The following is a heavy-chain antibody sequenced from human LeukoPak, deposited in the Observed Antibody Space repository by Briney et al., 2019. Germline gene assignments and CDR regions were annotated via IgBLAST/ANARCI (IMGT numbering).Heavy chain of an antibody. CDR2: ISGSGGST. V-gene: IGHV3-23*01. Sequence: PGGSLRLSCAASGFTFSSYGMSCVRQAPGKGLEWGSAISGSGGSTYYADSVKGRFTISRDNSKNTLYLQMNSLGAEDTAVYYCARDGPTATTHFDYWGQGTLVTVPS. D-gene: IGHD4-17*01. CDR3: ARDGPTATTHFDY. J-gene: IGHJ4*02. CDR1: GFTFSSYG.